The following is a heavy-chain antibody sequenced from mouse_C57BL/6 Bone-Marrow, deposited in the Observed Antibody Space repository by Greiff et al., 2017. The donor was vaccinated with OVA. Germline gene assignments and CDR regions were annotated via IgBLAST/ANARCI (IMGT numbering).Heavy chain of an antibody. CDR3: AVYDYSAWFAY. V-gene: IGHV1-82*01. CDR1: GYAFSSSW. CDR2: IYPGDGDT. Sequence: QVQLQQSGPELVKPGASVKISCKASGYAFSSSWMNWVKQRPGKGLEWIGRIYPGDGDTNYNGKFKGKATLTADKSSSTASMQLSSLTSEDSAVYVCAVYDYSAWFAYWGQGTLVTVSA. J-gene: IGHJ3*01. D-gene: IGHD2-4*01.